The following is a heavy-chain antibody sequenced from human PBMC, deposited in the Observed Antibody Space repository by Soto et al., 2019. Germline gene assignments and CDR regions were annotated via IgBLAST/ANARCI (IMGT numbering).Heavy chain of an antibody. CDR2: INHSGST. Sequence: SETLSLTCAVYGGSFSGYYWSWIRQPPGKGLEWIGEINHSGSTNYNPSLKSRVTISVDTSKNQFSLKLSSVTAADTAVYYCARGDIVVVVAAKSQYYYYYMDVSGKGTTVTVSS. CDR3: ARGDIVVVVAAKSQYYYYYMDV. D-gene: IGHD2-15*01. V-gene: IGHV4-34*01. J-gene: IGHJ6*03. CDR1: GGSFSGYY.